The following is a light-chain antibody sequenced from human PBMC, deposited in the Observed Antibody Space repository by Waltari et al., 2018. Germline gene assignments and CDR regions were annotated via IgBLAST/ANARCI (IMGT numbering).Light chain of an antibody. CDR1: TSHVRAYSS. Sequence: QSALTQPAPVSGSPGQSITLSCTGTTSHVRAYSSVSWYQQHPGKAPKPMIYDVNYRPSGVSDRFSGSKSGNTASLTISGLQAQDEADYYCGSHTSSNTLIFGGGTKLTVL. CDR3: GSHTSSNTLI. CDR2: DVN. V-gene: IGLV2-14*03. J-gene: IGLJ2*01.